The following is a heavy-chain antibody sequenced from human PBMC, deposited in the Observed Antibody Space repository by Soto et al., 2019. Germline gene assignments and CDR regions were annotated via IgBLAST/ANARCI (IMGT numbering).Heavy chain of an antibody. CDR2: FNTFNGNT. V-gene: IGHV1-18*01. J-gene: IGHJ4*02. CDR1: GYTFSDYG. CDR3: ARVVPPDYGDSDY. D-gene: IGHD4-17*01. Sequence: ASVKVSCKTSGYTFSDYGVSWVRQAPGQGLEWMGWFNTFNGNTKYEQKLQGRVTMTTDTSTSTAYMELRSLRSDDTAVYYCARVVPPDYGDSDYWGQGTLVTVSS.